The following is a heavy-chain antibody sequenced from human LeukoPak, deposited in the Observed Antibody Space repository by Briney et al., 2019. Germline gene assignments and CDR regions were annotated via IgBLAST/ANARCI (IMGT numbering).Heavy chain of an antibody. V-gene: IGHV4-39*07. CDR3: ASHYYYDSSGYSLDY. CDR1: GGSISSSSYY. D-gene: IGHD3-22*01. CDR2: IYYSGST. Sequence: SETLSLTCTVSGGSISSSSYYWGWIRQPPGKGLEWIGSIYYSGSTYCNPSLKSRVTISVDTSKNQFSLKLSSVTAADTAVYYCASHYYYDSSGYSLDYWGQGTLVTVSS. J-gene: IGHJ4*02.